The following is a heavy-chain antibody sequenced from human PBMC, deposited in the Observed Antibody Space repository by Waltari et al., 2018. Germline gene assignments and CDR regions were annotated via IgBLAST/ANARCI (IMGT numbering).Heavy chain of an antibody. CDR1: GGSFSGYY. CDR2: INHSGST. CDR3: ARGGIVVVVAATLGTYFDY. V-gene: IGHV4-34*01. D-gene: IGHD2-15*01. J-gene: IGHJ4*02. Sequence: QVQLQQWGAGLLKPSETLSLTCADYGGSFSGYYWSWIRQPPGKGLEWIGEINHSGSTNYNPSLKSRVTISVDTSKNQFSLKLSSVTAADTAVYYCARGGIVVVVAATLGTYFDYWGQGTLVTVSS.